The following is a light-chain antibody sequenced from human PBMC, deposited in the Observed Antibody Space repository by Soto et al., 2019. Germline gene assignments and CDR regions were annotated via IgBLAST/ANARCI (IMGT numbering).Light chain of an antibody. CDR1: SSDVGGYNH. CDR3: SSWTSSTTQV. V-gene: IGLV2-14*01. CDR2: EVR. J-gene: IGLJ3*02. Sequence: QSALTQPASVSGSPGQSITISCTGTSSDVGGYNHVSWYQQHPGKAPKLIIYEVRNRPSGVSNRFSGSKSGNTASLTISGLQAEDEADYYCSSWTSSTTQVLGGGTKVTVL.